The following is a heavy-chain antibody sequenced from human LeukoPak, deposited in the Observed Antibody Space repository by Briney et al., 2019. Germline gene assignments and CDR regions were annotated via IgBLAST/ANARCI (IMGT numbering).Heavy chain of an antibody. CDR3: ARDCYMVRGVDKYYYGMDV. V-gene: IGHV1-18*01. CDR1: GYTFTSYG. Sequence: GASVKVSCKASGYTFTSYGISWVRQAPGQGLEWMGWISAYNGNTNYAQKLQGRVTMTTDTSTSTAYMELRSLGSDDTAVYYCARDCYMVRGVDKYYYGMDVWGQGTTVTVSS. D-gene: IGHD3-10*01. J-gene: IGHJ6*02. CDR2: ISAYNGNT.